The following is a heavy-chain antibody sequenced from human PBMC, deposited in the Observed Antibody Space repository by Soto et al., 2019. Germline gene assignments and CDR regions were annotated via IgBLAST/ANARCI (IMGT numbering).Heavy chain of an antibody. V-gene: IGHV3-23*01. CDR3: AKDRGHGSRACFAY. CDR1: GFKCGDYA. Sequence: GLMRLWCAAAGFKCGDYAGSWVSQAQGKGLEWVSAISGSGGSTYYADSVKGRFTISRDNSKNTLYLQMNSLRAEDTAVYYCAKDRGHGSRACFAYWVQRTPVPVSS. D-gene: IGHD3-10*01. CDR2: ISGSGGST. J-gene: IGHJ4*02.